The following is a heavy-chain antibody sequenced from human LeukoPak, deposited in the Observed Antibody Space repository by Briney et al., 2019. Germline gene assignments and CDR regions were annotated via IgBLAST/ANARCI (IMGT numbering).Heavy chain of an antibody. Sequence: GGSLRLSCAASGFTFSSYSMNWVRQAPGKGLEWVSVISGSGGSTYYADSVKGRFTVSRDNFKNTLYLQMSSLRAEDTALYYCAKESGIPHHYFDYWGQGTLVTVSS. J-gene: IGHJ4*02. CDR1: GFTFSSYS. V-gene: IGHV3-23*01. CDR3: AKESGIPHHYFDY. CDR2: ISGSGGST. D-gene: IGHD5-18*01.